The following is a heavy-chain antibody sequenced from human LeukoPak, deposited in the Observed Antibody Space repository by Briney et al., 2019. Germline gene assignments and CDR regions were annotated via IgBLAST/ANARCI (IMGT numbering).Heavy chain of an antibody. J-gene: IGHJ4*02. D-gene: IGHD3-10*01. Sequence: PGTSLRLSCATSGFTFNNYPMLWVRQAPGKGLEWVAVIRYDGRFKFHSDSVKGRFTISRDDSKNTLYLQMKSLTPEDTALYYCARDPKTGSLDYFDYWGQGTLVTVST. CDR2: IRYDGRFK. V-gene: IGHV3-30*04. CDR1: GFTFNNYP. CDR3: ARDPKTGSLDYFDY.